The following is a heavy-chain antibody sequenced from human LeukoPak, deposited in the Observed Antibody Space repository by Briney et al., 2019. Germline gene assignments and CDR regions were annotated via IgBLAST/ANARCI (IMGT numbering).Heavy chain of an antibody. D-gene: IGHD3-10*01. CDR1: GGTFSSYA. J-gene: IGHJ5*02. V-gene: IGHV1-69*05. Sequence: SVKVSCKASGGTFSSYAISWVRQAPGQGLEWMGRIIPIFGTANYAQKFQGRVTITTDESTSTAYMELSSLRSEDTAVYYCARGALGDYYGSGSDLLDPWGQGTLVTVSS. CDR3: ARGALGDYYGSGSDLLDP. CDR2: IIPIFGTA.